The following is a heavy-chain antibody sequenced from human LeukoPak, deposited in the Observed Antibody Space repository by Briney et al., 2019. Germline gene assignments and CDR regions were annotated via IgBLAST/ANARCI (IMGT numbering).Heavy chain of an antibody. Sequence: SETLSLTCAVYGGSFSGYYWSWIRQPPGKGLEWIGYIYYSGSTNYNPSLKSRVTISVDTSKNQFSLKLSSVTAADTAVYYCARAYDSSGYRMDYWGQGTLVTVSS. CDR1: GGSFSGYY. CDR3: ARAYDSSGYRMDY. V-gene: IGHV4-59*01. J-gene: IGHJ4*02. D-gene: IGHD3-22*01. CDR2: IYYSGST.